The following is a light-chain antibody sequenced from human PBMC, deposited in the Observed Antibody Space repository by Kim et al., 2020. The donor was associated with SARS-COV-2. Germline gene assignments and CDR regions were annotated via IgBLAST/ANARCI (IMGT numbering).Light chain of an antibody. V-gene: IGKV1D-16*01. CDR2: DAS. Sequence: DIQMTQSPSSLSASVGDRVTITCRASQSISSWLAWYQQKPEKAPKSLIYDASSLQSGVPSRFRGSGSDTEFTLTINSLQPEDFATYYCQQYDSYPRTFGQGTKVDIK. CDR3: QQYDSYPRT. J-gene: IGKJ1*01. CDR1: QSISSW.